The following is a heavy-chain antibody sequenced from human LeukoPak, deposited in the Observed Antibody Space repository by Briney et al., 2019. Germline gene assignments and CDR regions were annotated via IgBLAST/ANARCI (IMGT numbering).Heavy chain of an antibody. CDR1: GYSFTSYW. D-gene: IGHD3-22*01. CDR3: ARLAPYDSSGSPFFDY. V-gene: IGHV5-51*01. Sequence: GESLKISCKASGYSFTSYWIGWVRQMPGKGLEWMGIIYPGDSDTRYSPSFQGQVTISADKSISTAYLQWSSLKASDTAMYYCARLAPYDSSGSPFFDYWGQGTLVTVSS. CDR2: IYPGDSDT. J-gene: IGHJ4*02.